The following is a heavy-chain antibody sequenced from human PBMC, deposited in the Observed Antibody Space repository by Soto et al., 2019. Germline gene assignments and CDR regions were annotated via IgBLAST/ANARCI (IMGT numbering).Heavy chain of an antibody. CDR1: GLTARDAY. J-gene: IGHJ4*02. Sequence: EVQLVASGGGLVKPGGSLRLSCPASGLTARDAYLSWVRQPPGKGLEWVGHVKREMDGGTIDYAAPVKGRFTISRDDSENTLYLQMNSLNTEDTAVYYCAVGHDGDWGQGTRVTVSP. CDR2: VKREMDGGTI. V-gene: IGHV3-15*01. D-gene: IGHD3-10*01. CDR3: AVGHDGD.